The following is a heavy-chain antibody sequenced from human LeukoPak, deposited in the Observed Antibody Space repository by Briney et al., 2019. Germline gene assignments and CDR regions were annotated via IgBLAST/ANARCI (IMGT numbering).Heavy chain of an antibody. D-gene: IGHD3-3*01. Sequence: ALVKVSCKASGYTFTSYGISWVRQAPGQGLEWMGWISAYNGNTNYAQKLQGRVTMTTDTSTSTAYMELRSLRSDDTAVYYCARAQTITIFGVVIRDYYYYMDVWGKGTTVTVSS. CDR3: ARAQTITIFGVVIRDYYYYMDV. CDR2: ISAYNGNT. J-gene: IGHJ6*03. CDR1: GYTFTSYG. V-gene: IGHV1-18*01.